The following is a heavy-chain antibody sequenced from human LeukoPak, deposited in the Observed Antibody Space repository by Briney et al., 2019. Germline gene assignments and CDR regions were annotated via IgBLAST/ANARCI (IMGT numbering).Heavy chain of an antibody. V-gene: IGHV4-59*01. D-gene: IGHD1-26*01. J-gene: IGHJ5*02. CDR1: GGSMSSYY. Sequence: SETLSLTCTVSGGSMSSYYWSWIRQSPGKGLEWIGYIYYSGSPKYNPSLKSRVTISVDMSKNQFSLKLSSVTAADTAVYYCARGGPVGSWFDPWGQGTLVSVSS. CDR2: IYYSGSP. CDR3: ARGGPVGSWFDP.